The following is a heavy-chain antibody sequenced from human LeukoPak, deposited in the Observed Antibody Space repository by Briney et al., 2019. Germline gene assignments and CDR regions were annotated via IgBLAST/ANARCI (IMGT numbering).Heavy chain of an antibody. D-gene: IGHD2-2*03. CDR2: MNPNSGNT. CDR3: ARGVGYCSSTSCRPFDP. CDR1: GYTFTGYY. Sequence: GASVKVSCKASGYTFTGYYMHWVRQATGQGLEWMGWMNPNSGNTGYAQKFQGRVTMTRNTSISTAYMELSSLRSEDTAVYYCARGVGYCSSTSCRPFDPWGQGTLVTVSS. V-gene: IGHV1-8*02. J-gene: IGHJ5*02.